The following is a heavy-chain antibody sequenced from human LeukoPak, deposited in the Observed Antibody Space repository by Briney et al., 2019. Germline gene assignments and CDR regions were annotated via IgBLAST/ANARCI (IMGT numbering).Heavy chain of an antibody. CDR2: IKSKTDGGTT. J-gene: IGHJ6*03. V-gene: IGHV3-15*01. Sequence: PGGSLRLSCAASGFTFSNAWMSWVRQAPGKGLEWVGRIKSKTDGGTTDYAAPVKGRFTISRDDSKNTLYLQMNSLKTEDTAVYYCTTEKWELEYYYYMDVWGKGTTVTVSS. CDR1: GFTFSNAW. CDR3: TTEKWELEYYYYMDV. D-gene: IGHD1-26*01.